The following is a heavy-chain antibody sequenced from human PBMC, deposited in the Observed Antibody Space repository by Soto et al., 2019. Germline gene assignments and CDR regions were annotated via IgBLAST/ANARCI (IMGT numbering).Heavy chain of an antibody. V-gene: IGHV4-31*03. CDR2: IYYSGST. CDR3: ARITTYYDILTGYPQGYYYGMDV. J-gene: IGHJ6*02. Sequence: PSETLSLTCTVSGGSISSGGYYWSWIRQHPGKGLEWIGYIYYSGSTYYNPSLKSRVTISVDTSKNQFSLKLSSVTAADTAVYYCARITTYYDILTGYPQGYYYGMDVWGQGTTVTVSS. D-gene: IGHD3-9*01. CDR1: GGSISSGGYY.